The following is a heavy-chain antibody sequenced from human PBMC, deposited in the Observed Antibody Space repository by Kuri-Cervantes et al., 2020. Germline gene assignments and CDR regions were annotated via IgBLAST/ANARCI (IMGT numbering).Heavy chain of an antibody. Sequence: ASVKVSCKASGYTFTSSGISWVRQAPGQGLEWMGWISAYNGNTNYAQKFQGWVTMTRDTSISTAYMELSRLRSDDTAVYYCARDADFQWPDAFDIWGQGTMVTVSS. V-gene: IGHV1-18*01. D-gene: IGHD6-19*01. J-gene: IGHJ3*02. CDR3: ARDADFQWPDAFDI. CDR1: GYTFTSSG. CDR2: ISAYNGNT.